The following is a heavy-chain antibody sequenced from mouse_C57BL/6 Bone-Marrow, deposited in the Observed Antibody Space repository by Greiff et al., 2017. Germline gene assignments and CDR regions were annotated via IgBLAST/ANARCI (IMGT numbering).Heavy chain of an antibody. Sequence: VQLQQPGTELVKPGASVKLSCKASGYTFTSYWMHWVKQRPGQGLEWIGNINPSNGGNNYNEKFKSKATLTAEKSSSTAYMQLRSLTSEESAVYYCASIYYDYDEGYWGQGATLTVYS. CDR1: GYTFTSYW. CDR2: INPSNGGN. D-gene: IGHD2-4*01. CDR3: ASIYYDYDEGY. J-gene: IGHJ2*01. V-gene: IGHV1-53*01.